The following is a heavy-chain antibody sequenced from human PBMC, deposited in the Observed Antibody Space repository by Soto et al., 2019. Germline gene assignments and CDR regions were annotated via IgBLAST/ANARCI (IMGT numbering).Heavy chain of an antibody. CDR2: IYWDDDK. V-gene: IGHV2-5*02. CDR3: AHRGGGIVDWYFDL. J-gene: IGHJ2*01. Sequence: QITLNESGPTLVKPTQTLTLTCTFSGFSLGTYGVGVGWIRQPPGKALEWLALIYWDDDKRYSPSLKSRLTTTKATSKRHVFLTLTNMHPVATATYYCAHRGGGIVDWYFDLWGRGTPVIVSS. D-gene: IGHD1-26*01. CDR1: GFSLGTYGVG.